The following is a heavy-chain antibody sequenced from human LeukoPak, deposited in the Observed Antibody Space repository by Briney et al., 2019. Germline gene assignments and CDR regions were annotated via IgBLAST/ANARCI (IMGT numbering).Heavy chain of an antibody. CDR3: ARDISDGYNGFDP. Sequence: GGSLRLSCAASGFTFNNAWMSWVRQAPRKGLEWVGRIKSKTDAGTTDYAAPVKGRFIISRDDSKNTLYLQMNSLRAEDTAVYYCARDISDGYNGFDPWGQGTLVTVSS. CDR2: IKSKTDAGTT. CDR1: GFTFNNAW. D-gene: IGHD5-24*01. J-gene: IGHJ5*02. V-gene: IGHV3-15*01.